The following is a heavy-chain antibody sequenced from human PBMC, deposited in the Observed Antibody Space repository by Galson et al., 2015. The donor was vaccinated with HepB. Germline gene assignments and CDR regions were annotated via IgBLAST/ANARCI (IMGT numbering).Heavy chain of an antibody. CDR1: GYTFTSFY. D-gene: IGHD6-19*01. Sequence: SVKVSCKASGYTFTSFYMHWVRRVPGQGLEWMGLINPSGGGTSYAQKFQGRVTMTRDTSTSTVYMEVSSLRSEDTAVYYCARDLAIAVTSTDYYDCGMDVSGHGTPVTAAS. CDR2: INPSGGGT. V-gene: IGHV1-46*01. CDR3: ARDLAIAVTSTDYYDCGMDV. J-gene: IGHJ6*02.